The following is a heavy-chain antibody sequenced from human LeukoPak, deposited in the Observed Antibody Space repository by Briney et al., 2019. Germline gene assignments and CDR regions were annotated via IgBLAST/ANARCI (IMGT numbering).Heavy chain of an antibody. CDR2: INLSVSST. Sequence: GALVKVSCKASGYTFTSYYMHWVRRAPGQGLEWMGIINLSVSSTSYTQKFQGRVTMTWDMSTSTVYMELSSLRSEDTAVYYCARGLPGIPATIQFDFWGQGTLVTVSS. D-gene: IGHD2-2*02. CDR3: ARGLPGIPATIQFDF. J-gene: IGHJ4*02. V-gene: IGHV1-46*01. CDR1: GYTFTSYY.